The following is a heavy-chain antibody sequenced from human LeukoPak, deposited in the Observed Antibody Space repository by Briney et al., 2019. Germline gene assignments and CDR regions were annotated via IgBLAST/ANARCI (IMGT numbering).Heavy chain of an antibody. CDR2: IDPNSGGT. CDR3: ARSKIAAAGPGDY. D-gene: IGHD6-13*01. Sequence: ASVTVSCKASGYTFTVDYMHWVGQAPGQGIEWMGWIDPNSGGTNYAQKFQGRVTMTRDTSVSTAYMELSRLRSDDTAVYYCARSKIAAAGPGDYWGQGTLVTVSA. V-gene: IGHV1-2*02. CDR1: GYTFTVDY. J-gene: IGHJ4*02.